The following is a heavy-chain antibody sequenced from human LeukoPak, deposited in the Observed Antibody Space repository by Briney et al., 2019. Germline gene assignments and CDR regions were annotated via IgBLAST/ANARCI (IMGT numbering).Heavy chain of an antibody. CDR1: GGTFSSYA. CDR2: IIPIFGTA. V-gene: IGHV1-69*01. Sequence: GSSVKVSCKASGGTFSSYAISGVRQAPGQGLEWMGGIIPIFGTANYAQKFQGRVTITADESTSTAYMELSSLRSEDTAVYYCASYYYDSSGYYDYWGQGTLVTVSS. J-gene: IGHJ4*02. D-gene: IGHD3-22*01. CDR3: ASYYYDSSGYYDY.